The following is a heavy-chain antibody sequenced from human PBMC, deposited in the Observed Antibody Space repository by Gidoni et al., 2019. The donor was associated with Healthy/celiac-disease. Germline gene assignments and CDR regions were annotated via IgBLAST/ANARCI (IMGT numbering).Heavy chain of an antibody. CDR3: ARSRRYCSSTSCYPFYYFDY. Sequence: EVQLLESGGGLVQPGGSLRLSCAASGFTFSSYAMSWVRQAPGKGLEWVSAISGSGGSTYYADSVKGRFTISRDNSKNTLYLQMNSLRAEDTAVYYCARSRRYCSSTSCYPFYYFDYWGQGTLVTVSS. CDR2: ISGSGGST. D-gene: IGHD2-2*01. J-gene: IGHJ4*02. V-gene: IGHV3-23*01. CDR1: GFTFSSYA.